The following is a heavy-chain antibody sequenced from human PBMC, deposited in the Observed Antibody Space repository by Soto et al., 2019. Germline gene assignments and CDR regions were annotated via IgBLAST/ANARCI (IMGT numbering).Heavy chain of an antibody. CDR2: IYYSGST. CDR3: CGGRAAAAGGY. V-gene: IGHV4-59*01. Sequence: QVQLQESGPGLVKPSETLSLTCTVSGGSISSYYWSWIRQPPGKGLEWIGYIYYSGSTNYNPSLKSRVTISVDTSKNQFSLKLSSVTAADTAVYYCCGGRAAAAGGYWGQGTLVTVSS. CDR1: GGSISSYY. J-gene: IGHJ4*02. D-gene: IGHD6-13*01.